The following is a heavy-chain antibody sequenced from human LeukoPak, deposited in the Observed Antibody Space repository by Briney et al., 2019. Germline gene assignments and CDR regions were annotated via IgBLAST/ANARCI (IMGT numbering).Heavy chain of an antibody. J-gene: IGHJ3*02. CDR3: MSLTQNAFDI. CDR1: GFTFSGSA. Sequence: PGGSLILSCAASGFTFSGSAMHWVRQASGTGLEWVGRIRSKANNYATAFAASVKGRFTISRDDSKNTVYLQMNSLKTEDTAVYYCMSLTQNAFDIWGQGTMVTVSS. CDR2: IRSKANNYAT. V-gene: IGHV3-73*01.